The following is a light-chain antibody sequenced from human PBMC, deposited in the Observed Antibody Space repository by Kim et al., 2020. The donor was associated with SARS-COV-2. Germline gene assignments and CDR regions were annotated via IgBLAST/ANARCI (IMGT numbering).Light chain of an antibody. J-gene: IGLJ3*02. CDR3: NPRDSSGNLDV. V-gene: IGLV3-19*01. CDR2: GKN. Sequence: SSELTQDPAVSVALGQTVRITCQGDSLRSYYASWYQQKPGQAPVLVIYGKNNRPSGIPDRFSGSSSGNTASLTITGAQAEDEADYYCNPRDSSGNLDVFGGGTQLTVL. CDR1: SLRSYY.